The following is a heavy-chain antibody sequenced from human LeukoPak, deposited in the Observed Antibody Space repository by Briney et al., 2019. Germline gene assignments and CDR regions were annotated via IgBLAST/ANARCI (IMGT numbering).Heavy chain of an antibody. V-gene: IGHV5-51*01. D-gene: IGHD3-10*01. CDR3: ARLGYYGSGTFGLPDAFDI. CDR2: IYPRDSDT. Sequence: GESLKISCKGSGYSFTSYWIGWVRQMPGKGLEWMGIIYPRDSDTRYSPSFQGQVTISADKSISTAYLQWSSLKASDTAIYFCARLGYYGSGTFGLPDAFDIWGQGTMVTVSS. J-gene: IGHJ3*02. CDR1: GYSFTSYW.